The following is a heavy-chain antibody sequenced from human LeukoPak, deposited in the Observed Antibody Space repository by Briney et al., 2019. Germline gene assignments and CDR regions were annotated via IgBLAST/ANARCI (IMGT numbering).Heavy chain of an antibody. CDR3: AKERRRVDTEMVRSYYFEN. J-gene: IGHJ4*02. V-gene: IGHV3-23*01. CDR1: GFSFSSSA. CDR2: ITGNGATT. D-gene: IGHD5-18*01. Sequence: PGGSLRLSYAGSGFSFSSSAMSWVRQTPGKGLEWVSSITGNGATTYYSDSVKGRFTISRDNSRNTLSLQMSSLRVEDTAVYYCAKERRRVDTEMVRSYYFENWGQGTLVTVSS.